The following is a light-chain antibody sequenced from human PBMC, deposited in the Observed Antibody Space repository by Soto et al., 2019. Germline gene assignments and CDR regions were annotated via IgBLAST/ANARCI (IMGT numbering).Light chain of an antibody. CDR3: QQYNKWPS. CDR2: DIS. V-gene: IGKV3-15*01. CDR1: QTVSRN. J-gene: IGKJ5*01. Sequence: DIALTQSPATLSFSLGERATLSCRASQTVSRNLAWYQQRPGQAPRLLIYDISNRATGVPARFSGSGSETEFTLTIRSLQSEDFAVYFCQQYNKWPSFGQGTRLEIK.